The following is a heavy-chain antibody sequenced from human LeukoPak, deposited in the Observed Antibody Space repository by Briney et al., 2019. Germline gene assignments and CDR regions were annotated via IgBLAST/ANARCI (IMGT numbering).Heavy chain of an antibody. J-gene: IGHJ6*02. CDR2: INHNGKVN. D-gene: IGHD3-16*01. Sequence: PGGSLRLSCAASGFTFSSYWMNWARQAPGKGLEWVASINHNGKVNSYVDSVKGRFTISRDNAKNSLYLQMSNLRAEDTAVYFCARGGGLDVWGQGATVTVSS. CDR1: GFTFSSYW. V-gene: IGHV3-7*03. CDR3: ARGGGLDV.